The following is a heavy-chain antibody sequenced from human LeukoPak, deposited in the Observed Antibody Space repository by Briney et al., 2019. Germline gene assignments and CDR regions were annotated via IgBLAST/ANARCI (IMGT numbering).Heavy chain of an antibody. CDR1: GFTFDDYG. J-gene: IGHJ6*03. CDR2: INCSGGTI. D-gene: IGHD6-19*01. CDR3: ARDRDSGWYYYYYMDV. V-gene: IGHV3-20*04. Sequence: PGGSLRLSCAASGFTFDDYGMSWVRQAPGKGLEWVSGINCSGGTIGYADSVKGRFTISRDNAKNSLYLQMNSLRAEDTALYYCARDRDSGWYYYYYMDVWGKGTTVTVSS.